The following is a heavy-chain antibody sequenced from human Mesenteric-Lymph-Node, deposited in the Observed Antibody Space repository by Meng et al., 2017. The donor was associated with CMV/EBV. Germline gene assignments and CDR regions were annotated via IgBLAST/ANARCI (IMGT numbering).Heavy chain of an antibody. Sequence: SVKVSCKASGYTFTSYGISWVRQAPGQGLEWMGGIIPILGIANYAQKFQGRVTITADKSTSTAYMELRSLRSDDTAVYYCASSRAGTTRFDYWGQGTLVTVSS. CDR3: ASSRAGTTRFDY. V-gene: IGHV1-69*10. CDR2: IIPILGIA. CDR1: GYTFTSYG. J-gene: IGHJ4*02. D-gene: IGHD1-7*01.